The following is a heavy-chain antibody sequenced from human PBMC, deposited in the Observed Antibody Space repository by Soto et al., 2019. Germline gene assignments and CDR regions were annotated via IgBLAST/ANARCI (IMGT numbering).Heavy chain of an antibody. D-gene: IGHD3-9*01. CDR2: IKRKTDGGTT. V-gene: IGHV3-15*07. CDR3: SNDRALRYFDY. Sequence: GGSLRLSCAASGFTFSNAWINWVRQAPGKGLEWVGRIKRKTDGGTTDFAAPVKGRFAISRDDSKNMVYLQMNSLKTEDTGIYYCSNDRALRYFDYWGQGTLVTVSS. J-gene: IGHJ4*02. CDR1: GFTFSNAW.